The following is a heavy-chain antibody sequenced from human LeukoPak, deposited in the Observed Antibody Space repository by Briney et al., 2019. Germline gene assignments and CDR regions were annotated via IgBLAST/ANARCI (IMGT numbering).Heavy chain of an antibody. Sequence: GGSLRLSCAASGFTFSSYAMTWVRQAPGKGLERVSVIRGSGGSTYYAVSVKGRFTISRDNSKNTLYLQTNSLRAEDTAVYYCAKESPGFDYWGQGTLVTVSS. CDR1: GFTFSSYA. V-gene: IGHV3-23*01. CDR2: IRGSGGST. J-gene: IGHJ4*01. CDR3: AKESPGFDY.